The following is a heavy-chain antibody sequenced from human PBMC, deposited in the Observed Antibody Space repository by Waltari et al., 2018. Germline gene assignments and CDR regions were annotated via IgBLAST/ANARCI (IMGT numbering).Heavy chain of an antibody. J-gene: IGHJ4*02. Sequence: VQMLESGGGLVEPGGSLRLSCTTSGFTFTQYTMSWVRRTPTWVLEWGAYISSRGSATHYADAWRGRFTSSRDSAKGSVYLQMNNLRADDAAMYYCARGRYGAGSYSDYDYWGQGTLVTVSS. D-gene: IGHD3-10*01. CDR1: GFTFTQYT. V-gene: IGHV3-48*01. CDR3: ARGRYGAGSYSDYDY. CDR2: ISSRGSAT.